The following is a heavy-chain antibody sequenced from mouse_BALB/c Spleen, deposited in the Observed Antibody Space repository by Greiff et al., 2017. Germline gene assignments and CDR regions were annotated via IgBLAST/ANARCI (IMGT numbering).Heavy chain of an antibody. CDR2: IYPGDGDT. J-gene: IGHJ1*01. V-gene: IGHV1-80*01. CDR1: GYAFSSYW. Sequence: QVQLQQSGAELVRPGSSVKISCKASGYAFSSYWMNWVKQRPGQGLEWIGQIYPGDGDTNYNGKFKGKATLTADKSSSTAYMQLSSLTSEDSAVYFCARERVVAPYWYFDVWGAGTTVTVSS. CDR3: ARERVVAPYWYFDV. D-gene: IGHD1-1*01.